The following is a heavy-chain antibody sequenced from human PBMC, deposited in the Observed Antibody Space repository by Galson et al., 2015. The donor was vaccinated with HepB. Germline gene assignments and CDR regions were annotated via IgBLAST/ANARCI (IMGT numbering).Heavy chain of an antibody. CDR3: AKDQDYDILTGYFDY. D-gene: IGHD3-9*01. Sequence: SLRLSCAASGFTFSSYGMHWVRQAPGKGLEWVAFIRYDGSNKYYADSVKGRFTISRDNSKNTLYLQMNSLRADDTAVYYCAKDQDYDILTGYFDYWGQGTLVTVSS. CDR1: GFTFSSYG. CDR2: IRYDGSNK. V-gene: IGHV3-30*02. J-gene: IGHJ4*02.